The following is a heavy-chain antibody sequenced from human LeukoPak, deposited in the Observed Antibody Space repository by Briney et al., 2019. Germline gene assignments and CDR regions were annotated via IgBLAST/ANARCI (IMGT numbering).Heavy chain of an antibody. Sequence: ASETLSLTCTVSGGSISSYYWSWIRQPPGKGLEWIGYIYYSGSTNYNPSLKSRVTISVDTSKNQFSLKLSSVTAADTAVYYCARLIADTRRGYYYGMDVWGQGTTVTVSS. D-gene: IGHD6-13*01. CDR1: GGSISSYY. V-gene: IGHV4-59*08. CDR3: ARLIADTRRGYYYGMDV. J-gene: IGHJ6*02. CDR2: IYYSGST.